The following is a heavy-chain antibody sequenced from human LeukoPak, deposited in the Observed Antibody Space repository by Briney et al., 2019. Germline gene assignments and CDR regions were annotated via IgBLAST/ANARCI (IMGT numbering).Heavy chain of an antibody. V-gene: IGHV3-23*01. D-gene: IGHD2-2*01. CDR3: ARATYSTTWGIGDFDD. J-gene: IGHJ4*02. CDR2: LSVIGGNT. CDR1: GFTFSTND. Sequence: GSLRLSCAASGFTFSTNDMSWVRQAPGKGLEWVSILSVIGGNTNYANSVKGRFTSSRDKSKNTLYLQMSSLRVDDTAVYYCARATYSTTWGIGDFDDWGQGTLVTVSS.